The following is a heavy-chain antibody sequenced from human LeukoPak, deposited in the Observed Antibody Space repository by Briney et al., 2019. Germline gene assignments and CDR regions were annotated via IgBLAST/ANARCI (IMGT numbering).Heavy chain of an antibody. V-gene: IGHV1-46*01. CDR2: INPSGGST. J-gene: IGHJ4*02. Sequence: ASVKVFCKASGYTFTSYYMHWVRQAPGQGLEWMGIINPSGGSTSYAQKFQGRVTMTRDISSTTAYLELRSLRPDDTAVYFCVRGAPYCDKSACSSPGHHWGQGTLVTVSS. D-gene: IGHD2-21*01. CDR1: GYTFTSYY. CDR3: VRGAPYCDKSACSSPGHH.